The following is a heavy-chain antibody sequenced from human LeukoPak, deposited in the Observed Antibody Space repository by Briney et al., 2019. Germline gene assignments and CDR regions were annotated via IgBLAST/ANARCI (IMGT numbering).Heavy chain of an antibody. CDR2: ISGSGGST. J-gene: IGHJ4*02. CDR1: GFTFSSYA. V-gene: IGHV3-23*01. D-gene: IGHD3-3*01. Sequence: GGSLRLSCAASGFTFSSYAMSWVRQAPGKVLEWVSVISGSGGSTYYADSVKGRFTISRDNSKNTLYLQMNSLRAEDTAVYYCAKDSITIFGVVTYAYHDYWGQGTLVTVSS. CDR3: AKDSITIFGVVTYAYHDY.